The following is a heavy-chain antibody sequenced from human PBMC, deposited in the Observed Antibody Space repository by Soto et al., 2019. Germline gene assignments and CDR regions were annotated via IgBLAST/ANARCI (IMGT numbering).Heavy chain of an antibody. Sequence: SETLSLTCTVSGCSISSYYWGWIRQPPGKGLEWIGYIYYSGSTNYNPSLKSRVTISVDTSKNQFSLKLSSVTAADTAVYYCARRYGDYFDFWGQGTLVTVSS. CDR2: IYYSGST. J-gene: IGHJ4*02. CDR3: ARRYGDYFDF. D-gene: IGHD4-17*01. V-gene: IGHV4-59*08. CDR1: GCSISSYY.